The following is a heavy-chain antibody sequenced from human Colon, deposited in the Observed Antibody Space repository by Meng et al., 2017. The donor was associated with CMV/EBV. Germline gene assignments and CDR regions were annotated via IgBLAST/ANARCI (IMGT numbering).Heavy chain of an antibody. J-gene: IGHJ6*02. D-gene: IGHD2-2*01. CDR1: GFTFSSYS. CDR3: ARGGDIVVDYYYYGMDV. Sequence: GGSLRLSCAASGFTFSSYSMNWVRQAPGKGLEWVSSISSSSSYIYYADSVKGRFTISRDNAKNSLYLQMNSLRAEDTAVYYCARGGDIVVDYYYYGMDVWGQGTTVTVSS. CDR2: ISSSSSYI. V-gene: IGHV3-21*01.